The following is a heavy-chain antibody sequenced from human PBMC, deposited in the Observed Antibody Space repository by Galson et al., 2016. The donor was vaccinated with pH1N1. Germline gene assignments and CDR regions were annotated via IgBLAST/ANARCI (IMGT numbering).Heavy chain of an antibody. D-gene: IGHD6-25*01. CDR2: ISGSGGGT. CDR1: GFPFNSYA. Sequence: SLRLSCAASGFPFNSYAMSWVRQAPGKGLEWVSIISGSGGGTYYADSVKGRFTISRDNSKNTLFLQMNSLKVEDMAVYYCARAGRLLGPYHYYAMDVWGQGTTVTGSS. V-gene: IGHV3-23*01. CDR3: ARAGRLLGPYHYYAMDV. J-gene: IGHJ6*02.